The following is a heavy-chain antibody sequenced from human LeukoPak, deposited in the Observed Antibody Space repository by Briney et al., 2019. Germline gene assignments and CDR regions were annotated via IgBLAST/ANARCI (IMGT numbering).Heavy chain of an antibody. CDR1: GFTFSSYA. Sequence: GGSLRLSCAASGFTFSSYAMHWVRQAPGKGLEWVAVISYDGSNKYYADSVKGRFTISRDNSKNTLCLQMNSLRAEDTAVYYCARDSRILWFGESSLGNWFDPWGQGTLVTVSS. J-gene: IGHJ5*02. V-gene: IGHV3-30*04. CDR3: ARDSRILWFGESSLGNWFDP. D-gene: IGHD3-10*01. CDR2: ISYDGSNK.